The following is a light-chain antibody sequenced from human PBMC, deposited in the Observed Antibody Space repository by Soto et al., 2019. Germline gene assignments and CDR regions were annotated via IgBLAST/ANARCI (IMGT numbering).Light chain of an antibody. Sequence: DLQITQSPSSLYGSAGDRVTITFTSRQSISSYLNWYQQKLGKAPKLLIYAASSLQSGVPSSFSGRGSGTDFTLTISSLQTEDFATYYCQQSYSTPPTFGQGTKVDIK. CDR2: AAS. CDR3: QQSYSTPPT. V-gene: IGKV1-39*01. J-gene: IGKJ1*01. CDR1: QSISSY.